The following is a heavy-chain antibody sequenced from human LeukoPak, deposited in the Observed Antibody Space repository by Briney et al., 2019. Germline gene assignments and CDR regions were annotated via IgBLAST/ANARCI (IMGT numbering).Heavy chain of an antibody. V-gene: IGHV1-69*05. D-gene: IGHD6-13*01. CDR3: ASHTEIAAGGIDY. CDR2: IIPIFGTA. J-gene: IGHJ4*02. CDR1: GGTFSSYA. Sequence: GSSVKVSCKASGGTFSSYAISWVRQAPGQGLEWMGGIIPIFGTANYAQKFQGRVTITTDESTSTAYMELSSLRSEDTAVYYCASHTEIAAGGIDYWGQGTLVTVSS.